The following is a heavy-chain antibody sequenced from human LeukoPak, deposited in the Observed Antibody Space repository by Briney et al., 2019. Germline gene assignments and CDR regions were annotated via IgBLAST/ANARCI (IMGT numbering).Heavy chain of an antibody. CDR1: GYTFTGYY. Sequence: ASVKVSCKASGYTFTGYYMHWVRQAPGQGLEWMGWINPNSGGTNYAQKFQGRVTMTRDTSISTAYMELSRLRSDDTAVYYCARDQAYYYDSGGYYGGFDYWGQGTLVTVSS. CDR3: ARDQAYYYDSGGYYGGFDY. J-gene: IGHJ4*02. V-gene: IGHV1-2*02. D-gene: IGHD3-22*01. CDR2: INPNSGGT.